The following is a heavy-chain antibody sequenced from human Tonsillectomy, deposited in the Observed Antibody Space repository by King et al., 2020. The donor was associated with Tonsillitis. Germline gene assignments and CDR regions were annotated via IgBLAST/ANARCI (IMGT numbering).Heavy chain of an antibody. Sequence: VQLQESGPGLVKPSETLSLTCTVSGGSISSYYSSWIRQPPGKGLEWIGYIYYSGSTNYNPSLTSRVTISVDTSKNQFSLKLSSVTAADTAVDYCARAAGRQQFFDYWGQGTLVTVSS. CDR1: GGSISSYY. D-gene: IGHD6-13*01. V-gene: IGHV4-59*01. CDR3: ARAAGRQQFFDY. CDR2: IYYSGST. J-gene: IGHJ4*02.